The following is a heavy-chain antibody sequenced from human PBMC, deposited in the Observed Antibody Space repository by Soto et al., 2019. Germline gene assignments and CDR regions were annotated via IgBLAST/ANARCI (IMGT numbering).Heavy chain of an antibody. Sequence: QVQLVQSGAEVKKPGSSVKVSCKASGGTFSSYAISWVRQAPGQGLEWMGGIIPIFGTANYAQKFQGRVTITADESRSTAYMELSSLRSEDTAVYYCEVKDVEWLSTSKYYYYGMDVWGQGTTVTVSS. J-gene: IGHJ6*02. CDR3: EVKDVEWLSTSKYYYYGMDV. V-gene: IGHV1-69*01. CDR2: IIPIFGTA. D-gene: IGHD3-3*01. CDR1: GGTFSSYA.